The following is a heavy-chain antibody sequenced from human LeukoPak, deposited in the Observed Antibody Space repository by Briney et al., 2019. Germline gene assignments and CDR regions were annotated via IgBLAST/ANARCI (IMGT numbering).Heavy chain of an antibody. J-gene: IGHJ4*02. CDR1: GFTFSSYW. CDR3: ARDRGYYYDSSGYYDY. D-gene: IGHD3-22*01. V-gene: IGHV3-7*01. CDR2: IKQDGSEK. Sequence: GGSLRLSCAASGFTFSSYWMSWVRQAPGKGLEWVANIKQDGSEKYYVDSVKGRFTISRDNAKNSLYLQMNSLRAEDTAVYYCARDRGYYYDSSGYYDYWGQGTLVTVSS.